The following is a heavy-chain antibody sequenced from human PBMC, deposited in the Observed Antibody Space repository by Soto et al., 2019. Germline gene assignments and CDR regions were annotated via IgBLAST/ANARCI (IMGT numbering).Heavy chain of an antibody. CDR2: ISTYPGAT. J-gene: IGHJ6*02. CDR1: GYAFSDNG. Sequence: ASVKVSCKASGYAFSDNGVSWVRQAPGQELEWMGWISTYPGATKYAQNFEDRVTLTTETSTRTAYMDLRSLRPDDPAAYYCAREGLFALNGNQFMYVWGHGTTVTVSS. V-gene: IGHV1-18*04. CDR3: AREGLFALNGNQFMYV.